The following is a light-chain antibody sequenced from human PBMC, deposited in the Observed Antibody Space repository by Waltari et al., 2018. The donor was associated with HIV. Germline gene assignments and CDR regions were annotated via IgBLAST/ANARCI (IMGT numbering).Light chain of an antibody. CDR2: AAS. CDR1: QVITSY. Sequence: DVQLTQSPSFLSASVALRVPIPSRAGQVITSYLAWYQQKPGKAPKLLIYAASTLQSGVPSRFSGSGSETEFTLTISSLQPEDFATYYCQQLKSNPLTFGPGTKVDIK. J-gene: IGKJ3*01. V-gene: IGKV1-9*01. CDR3: QQLKSNPLT.